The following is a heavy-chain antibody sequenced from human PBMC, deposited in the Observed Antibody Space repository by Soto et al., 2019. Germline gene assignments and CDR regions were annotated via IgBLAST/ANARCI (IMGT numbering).Heavy chain of an antibody. D-gene: IGHD2-8*02. V-gene: IGHV1-69*02. CDR1: GGTFSRYT. CDR2: IIPNLDIP. J-gene: IGHJ6*02. CDR3: ASHFTDVLVLGTSPPGGDNYGWDV. Sequence: QVQLVQSGAEVKKPGSSVKVSCKASGGTFSRYTFTWVRQAPEQGLGWMGRIIPNLDIPNYAQNFQGRITITADKSTSTAYMELRRLTSDDTALYYCASHFTDVLVLGTSPPGGDNYGWDVWGQGTTVTVSS.